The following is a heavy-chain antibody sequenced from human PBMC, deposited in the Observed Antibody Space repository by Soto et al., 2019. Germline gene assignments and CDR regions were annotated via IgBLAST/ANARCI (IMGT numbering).Heavy chain of an antibody. J-gene: IGHJ4*02. V-gene: IGHV3-48*02. Sequence: EVQLVESGGGLVQPGGSLRLSCAASGFTFSTYSMNWVRQAPGKGLEWVSYISTSSSTIYYADSVKGRFTISRDNAKNSLYLQMNSLRDEDTAVYYCARGGPYYYDSCYFDYWGQGTLVTVSS. CDR3: ARGGPYYYDSCYFDY. CDR2: ISTSSSTI. D-gene: IGHD3-22*01. CDR1: GFTFSTYS.